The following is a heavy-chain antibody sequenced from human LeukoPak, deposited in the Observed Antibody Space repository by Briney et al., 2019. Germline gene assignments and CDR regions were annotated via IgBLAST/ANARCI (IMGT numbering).Heavy chain of an antibody. J-gene: IGHJ5*02. CDR3: ARDFRSPRGTGAHNWFAP. CDR2: IYTSGST. V-gene: IGHV4-4*07. Sequence: KPSETLSLTCTVSGGSISSYYWSWIRQPAGKGLEWIGRIYTSGSTNYNPSLKSRVTMSVDTSKNQFSLKLSSVTAADTAAYYCARDFRSPRGTGAHNWFAPWGQGTLVTVSS. D-gene: IGHD3-16*01. CDR1: GGSISSYY.